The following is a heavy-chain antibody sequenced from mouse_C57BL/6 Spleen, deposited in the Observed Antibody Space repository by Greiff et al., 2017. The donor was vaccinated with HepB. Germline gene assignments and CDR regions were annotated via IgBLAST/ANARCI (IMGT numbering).Heavy chain of an antibody. V-gene: IGHV2-5*01. CDR3: SKNGGDYYGSRLMDY. Sequence: QVQLQQSGPGLVQPSQSLSITCTVSGFSLTSYGVHWVRQSPGKGLEWLGVIWRGGSTDYNAAFMSRLSITKDNSKSQVFFKMNSLQADDTAIYYCSKNGGDYYGSRLMDYWGQGTSVTVSS. J-gene: IGHJ4*01. CDR1: GFSLTSYG. D-gene: IGHD1-1*01. CDR2: IWRGGST.